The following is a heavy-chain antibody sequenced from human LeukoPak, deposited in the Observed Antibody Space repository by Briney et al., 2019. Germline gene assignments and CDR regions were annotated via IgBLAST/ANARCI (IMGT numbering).Heavy chain of an antibody. CDR1: GFSFSTYW. D-gene: IGHD3-16*01. CDR2: INQDGTEK. J-gene: IGHJ2*01. V-gene: IGHV3-7*01. Sequence: PGGSLRLSCAASGFSFSTYWMSWVRQAPGKGLEWVANINQDGTEKYYVDSVKGRFTVSRDYAKNSLYLQMNSLRAEDTAVYYCAGGARGYNWYFDLWGRGTLVTVSS. CDR3: AGGARGYNWYFDL.